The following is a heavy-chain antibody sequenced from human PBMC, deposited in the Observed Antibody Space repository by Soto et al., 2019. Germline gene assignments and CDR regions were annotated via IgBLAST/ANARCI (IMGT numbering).Heavy chain of an antibody. CDR2: ISYDGTNK. D-gene: IGHD3-16*02. CDR3: AKDRVRLGDLSLIGYFDY. Sequence: QVQLEESGGGVVQPGRSLRLSCAASGFSFSRHTMNWIRQAPGKGLEWVASISYDGTNKYYADSVKGRFTISRDNSKNTMSVQMDSLRAEDTAVYYCAKDRVRLGDLSLIGYFDYWGQGTLVTVSS. J-gene: IGHJ4*02. CDR1: GFSFSRHT. V-gene: IGHV3-30*04.